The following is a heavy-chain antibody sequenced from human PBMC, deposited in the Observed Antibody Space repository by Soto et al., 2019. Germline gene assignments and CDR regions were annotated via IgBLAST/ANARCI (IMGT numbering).Heavy chain of an antibody. Sequence: SETLSLTCAFYGGSFSGYYWSWIRQPPGQGLEWIGEINHSGSTNYNPSLKSRVTISVDTSKIHFSLKLSTVTAAHTAMYYCARGSLPGPKQQRGHWGFDSWGQGTLVTVSS. J-gene: IGHJ5*01. V-gene: IGHV4-34*01. D-gene: IGHD6-25*01. CDR1: GGSFSGYY. CDR2: INHSGST. CDR3: ARGSLPGPKQQRGHWGFDS.